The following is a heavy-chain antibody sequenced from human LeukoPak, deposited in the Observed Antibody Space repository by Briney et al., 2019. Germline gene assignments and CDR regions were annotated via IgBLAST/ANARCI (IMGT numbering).Heavy chain of an antibody. CDR2: ISGSGNGT. CDR3: AKRTMSAFDS. V-gene: IGHV3-23*01. CDR1: GFTFGTYA. Sequence: GGSLRLSCTASGFTFGTYAMNWVRQAPGKGLEWLSGISGSGNGTYYADSVKGRFIISRDNSKNMVYLQMNSLTVEDTATYYCAKRTMSAFDSWGQGTLLIVSS. J-gene: IGHJ4*02.